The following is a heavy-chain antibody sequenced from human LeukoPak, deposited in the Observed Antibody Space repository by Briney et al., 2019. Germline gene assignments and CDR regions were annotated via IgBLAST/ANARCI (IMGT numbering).Heavy chain of an antibody. CDR2: ISSSSSYI. CDR1: GFTFSSYS. CDR3: ARGVPSGETFDY. V-gene: IGHV3-21*01. D-gene: IGHD1-1*01. J-gene: IGHJ4*02. Sequence: GGSLRLSCAASGFTFSSYSMNWVRQAPGKGLEWVSSISSSSSYIYYADSVKGRFTTSRDNAKNSLYLQMNSLRAEDTAVYYCARGVPSGETFDYWGQGTLVTVSS.